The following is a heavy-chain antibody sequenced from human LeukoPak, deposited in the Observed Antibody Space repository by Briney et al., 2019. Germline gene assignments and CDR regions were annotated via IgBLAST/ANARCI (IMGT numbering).Heavy chain of an antibody. CDR1: GYSISSGYY. V-gene: IGHV4-38-2*02. CDR2: IYHSGST. CDR3: ARAMVRGVKFYFDY. D-gene: IGHD3-10*01. J-gene: IGHJ4*02. Sequence: SETLSLTCTVSGYSISSGYYWGWIRQPPEKGLEWIGSIYHSGSTYYNPSLKSRVTISVDTSKNQFSLKLSSVTAADTAVYYCARAMVRGVKFYFDYWGQGTLVTVSS.